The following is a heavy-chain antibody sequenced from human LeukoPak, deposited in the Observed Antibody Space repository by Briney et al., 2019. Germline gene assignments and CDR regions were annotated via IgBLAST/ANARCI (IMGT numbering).Heavy chain of an antibody. V-gene: IGHV3-23*01. Sequence: GGSLRLSCAASGFTFSSYAMSWVRQAPGEGLEWVSAISGSGGSTYYVDSVKGRFTISRDNSKNTLYLQMNSLRAEDTAVYYCSAAGATWADFDYWGQGTLVTVSS. D-gene: IGHD1-26*01. CDR3: SAAGATWADFDY. CDR2: ISGSGGST. J-gene: IGHJ4*02. CDR1: GFTFSSYA.